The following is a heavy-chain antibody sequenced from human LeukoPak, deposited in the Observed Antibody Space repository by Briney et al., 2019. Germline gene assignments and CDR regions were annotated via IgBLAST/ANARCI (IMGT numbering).Heavy chain of an antibody. Sequence: KPSETLSLTRTVSGYSINSAFYWGWIRVPPGKGLEWIGSVFHRGTTYYNSSLKSRANISIDTSKNQFSLKLNSLTAEDTAMYYCVRDGYYGSGSPGWFGPWGPGTLVTVSS. J-gene: IGHJ5*02. CDR2: VFHRGTT. CDR3: VRDGYYGSGSPGWFGP. V-gene: IGHV4-38-2*02. D-gene: IGHD3-10*01. CDR1: GYSINSAFY.